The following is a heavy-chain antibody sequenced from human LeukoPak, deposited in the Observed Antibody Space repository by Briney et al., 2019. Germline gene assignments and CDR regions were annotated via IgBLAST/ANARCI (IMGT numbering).Heavy chain of an antibody. CDR2: ISDSGNT. D-gene: IGHD3-22*01. Sequence: SSETLSLTCRGPGASMKNSFWSWIRQPPGKGLEWIGYISDSGNTNYNPSLKSRVTFSIDTSKGQFSLNLRSVTAADTALYFCARNRFYLTGAYYFDPWGRGTQVTVSS. V-gene: IGHV4-59*01. J-gene: IGHJ5*02. CDR1: GASMKNSF. CDR3: ARNRFYLTGAYYFDP.